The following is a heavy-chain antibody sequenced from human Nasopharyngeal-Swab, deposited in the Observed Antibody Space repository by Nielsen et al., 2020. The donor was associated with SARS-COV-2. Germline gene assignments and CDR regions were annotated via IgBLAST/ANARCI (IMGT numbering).Heavy chain of an antibody. D-gene: IGHD1-26*01. V-gene: IGHV4-4*01. CDR2: IYHSGST. Sequence: GSLRLSCAVSGGSISSSNWWSWVRQPPGKGLEWIGEIYHSGSTNYNPSLKSQVTISVDESKNQFSLKLSSVTAADTAVYFCARDVVGATTTDAFDIWGQGTMVTVSS. J-gene: IGHJ3*02. CDR3: ARDVVGATTTDAFDI. CDR1: GGSISSSNW.